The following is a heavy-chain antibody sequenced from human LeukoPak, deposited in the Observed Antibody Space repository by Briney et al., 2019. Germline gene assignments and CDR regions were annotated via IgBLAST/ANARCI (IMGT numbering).Heavy chain of an antibody. V-gene: IGHV4-59*01. D-gene: IGHD1-26*01. Sequence: PSETLSLTCAVSGGSISSYYWSWIRQPPGKGLEWIGYIYYSGSTNYNPSPKSRVTISVDTSKNQFSLTLSSVTAADTAVYYCAREPYSGANWFDPWGQGTLVTVSS. CDR1: GGSISSYY. CDR2: IYYSGST. CDR3: AREPYSGANWFDP. J-gene: IGHJ5*02.